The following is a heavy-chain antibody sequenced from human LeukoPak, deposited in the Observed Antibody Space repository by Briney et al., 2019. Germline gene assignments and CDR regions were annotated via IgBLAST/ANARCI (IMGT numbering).Heavy chain of an antibody. J-gene: IGHJ4*02. V-gene: IGHV4-59*01. CDR3: ARHKSRRYFDY. CDR1: GGSISSYY. D-gene: IGHD2-21*01. Sequence: SSETLSLTCTVSGGSISSYYWSWIRQPPGKGLEWIGYIYYSGSTNYNPSLKSRVTISVDTSKNQFSLKLSPVTAADTAVYYCARHKSRRYFDYWGQGTLVTVSS. CDR2: IYYSGST.